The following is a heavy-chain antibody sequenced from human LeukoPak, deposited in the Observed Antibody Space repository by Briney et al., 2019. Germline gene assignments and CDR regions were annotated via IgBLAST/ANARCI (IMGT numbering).Heavy chain of an antibody. J-gene: IGHJ4*02. D-gene: IGHD1-14*01. CDR3: ARWDNPYFDY. Sequence: SETLSLTCTVSGGSISSGDYYWSWIRQPPGKGLEWIGYIYYSGSTYYNPSLKSRVTISVDTSKSQFSLKLSSVTAADTAVYYCARWDNPYFDYWGQGTLVTVSS. CDR2: IYYSGST. CDR1: GGSISSGDYY. V-gene: IGHV4-30-4*01.